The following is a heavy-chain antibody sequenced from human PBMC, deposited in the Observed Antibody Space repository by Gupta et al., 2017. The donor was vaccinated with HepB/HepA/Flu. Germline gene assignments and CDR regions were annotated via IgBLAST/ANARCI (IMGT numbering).Heavy chain of an antibody. J-gene: IGHJ6*03. D-gene: IGHD2-2*01. Sequence: GPGLVKPSETLSLTCTVSGGSISSYYWSWIRQPPGKGLEWIGYIYYSGSTNYNPSLKSRVTISVDTSKNQFSLKLSSVTAADTAVYYCARGFTGYCSSTSCFPHYYYYYMDVWGKGTTVTVSS. CDR3: ARGFTGYCSSTSCFPHYYYYYMDV. CDR2: IYYSGST. CDR1: GGSISSYY. V-gene: IGHV4-59*01.